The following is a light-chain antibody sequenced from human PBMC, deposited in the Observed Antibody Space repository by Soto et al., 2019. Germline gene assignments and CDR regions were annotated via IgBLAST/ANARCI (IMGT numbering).Light chain of an antibody. CDR1: QSVSSYY. Sequence: EIVLTQSPGTLSLSPGERATLSCRASQSVSSYYLAWYQPKPGQDPWLLIYAAYSRATGIPDRFSVIGSGTQFTLSISSLQPEDFGTYYCQQCYMGWTFGQGTKVDIK. V-gene: IGKV3-20*01. CDR3: QQCYMGWT. CDR2: AAY. J-gene: IGKJ1*01.